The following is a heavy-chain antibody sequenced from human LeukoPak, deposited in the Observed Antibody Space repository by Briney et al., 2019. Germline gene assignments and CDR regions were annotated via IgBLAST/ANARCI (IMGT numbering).Heavy chain of an antibody. CDR3: ARAHASGYFDVFDI. D-gene: IGHD3-22*01. J-gene: IGHJ3*02. V-gene: IGHV4-38-2*02. CDR2: IYHSGGT. CDR1: GYSISSGYY. Sequence: PSETLSLTCTVSGYSISSGYYWGWIRQPPGKGLEWIGSIYHSGGTYYNPSLKSRVTMSVDTSKNQVSLKLYSVTAADTAVYYCARAHASGYFDVFDIWGQGTMVTVSS.